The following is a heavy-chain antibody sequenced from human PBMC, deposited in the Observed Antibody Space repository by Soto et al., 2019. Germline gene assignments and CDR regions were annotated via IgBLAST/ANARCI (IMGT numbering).Heavy chain of an antibody. Sequence: GGSLRLSCAASGFTFKNYAMSWVRQAPGKGLEWVSAISGSGGSTYYADSVKGRFTISRDNSKNTLYLQMNSLRNEDTAVYYWEQEYNGWSFAVSWGQGILVTVS. CDR1: GFTFKNYA. CDR3: EQEYNGWSFAVS. CDR2: ISGSGGST. V-gene: IGHV3-23*01. D-gene: IGHD1-20*01. J-gene: IGHJ4*02.